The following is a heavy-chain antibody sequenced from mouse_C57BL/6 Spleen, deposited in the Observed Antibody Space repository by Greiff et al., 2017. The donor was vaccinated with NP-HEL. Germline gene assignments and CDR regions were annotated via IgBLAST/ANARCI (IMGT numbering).Heavy chain of an antibody. D-gene: IGHD2-3*01. Sequence: QVQLQQSGAELVRPGTSVKMSCKASGYTFTNYWIGWAKQRPGHGLEWIGDIYPGGGYTNYNEKFKGKATLTADKSSSTAYMQFSSLTSEDSAIYYCARSRDGHFDYWGQGTTLTVSS. CDR3: ARSRDGHFDY. CDR1: GYTFTNYW. CDR2: IYPGGGYT. V-gene: IGHV1-63*01. J-gene: IGHJ2*01.